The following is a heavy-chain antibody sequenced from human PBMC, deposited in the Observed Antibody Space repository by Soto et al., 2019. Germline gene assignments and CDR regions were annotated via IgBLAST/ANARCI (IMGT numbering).Heavy chain of an antibody. CDR2: INAGNVNT. Sequence: QVQLVQSGAEEKKPGASVKVSCKASGYTFTNYAIHWVRQAPGQRLEWMGWINAGNVNTKYSQKFQGRVTITRDTSASTAYMELSSLRSEDTAVYYCATSYSAYDYHYYYGMDVWGQGTTVTVSS. CDR3: ATSYSAYDYHYYYGMDV. J-gene: IGHJ6*02. CDR1: GYTFTNYA. V-gene: IGHV1-3*05. D-gene: IGHD5-12*01.